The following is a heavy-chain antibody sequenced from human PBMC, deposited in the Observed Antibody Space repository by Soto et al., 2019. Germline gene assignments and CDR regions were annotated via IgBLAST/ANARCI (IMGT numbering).Heavy chain of an antibody. J-gene: IGHJ4*02. D-gene: IGHD1-26*01. V-gene: IGHV1-8*01. Sequence: ASVKVSCTASGYSFTSLDINWVRQTTGQGLEWMGWMQPSSGRTGYAQKFQGRVTMTRDTSINTAYMELSSLTSDDTAFYYCARGVTAGVDYWGQGTLVTVSS. CDR3: ARGVTAGVDY. CDR2: MQPSSGRT. CDR1: GYSFTSLD.